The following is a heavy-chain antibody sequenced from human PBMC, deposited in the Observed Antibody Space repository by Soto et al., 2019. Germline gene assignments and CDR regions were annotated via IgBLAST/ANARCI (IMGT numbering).Heavy chain of an antibody. CDR3: VRSVILSGGSYKGLIRLHYFDT. J-gene: IGHJ4*02. CDR1: GGSMNNFY. Sequence: PSETLSLTCTVSGGSMNNFYWSWIRQPPGKGLEWIGYVSYSDSSNYNPSLKSRVTISVDTSKNQFSLKLTSVTAADTAIYYCVRSVILSGGSYKGLIRLHYFDTWGPGTLVTVSS. V-gene: IGHV4-59*01. CDR2: VSYSDSS. D-gene: IGHD3-3*01.